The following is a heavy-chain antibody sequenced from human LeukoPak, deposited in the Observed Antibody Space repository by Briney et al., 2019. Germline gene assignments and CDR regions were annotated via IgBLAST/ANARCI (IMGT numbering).Heavy chain of an antibody. CDR2: IKSKTNGGTT. Sequence: PGGSLRLSCAASGFVFSNAWVSWVRQAPGKGQERVGRIKSKTNGGTTDYAAPVKGRFTISRDDAKNTLYLQTNSLKTEDTAVYYCTTGYSSGYFCPCGWGQGTLVTVSS. V-gene: IGHV3-15*01. J-gene: IGHJ4*02. D-gene: IGHD6-19*01. CDR3: TTGYSSGYFCPCG. CDR1: GFVFSNAW.